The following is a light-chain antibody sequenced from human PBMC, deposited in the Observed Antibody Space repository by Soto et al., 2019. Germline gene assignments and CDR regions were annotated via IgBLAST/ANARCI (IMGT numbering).Light chain of an antibody. Sequence: EIVMTQSPATLSVSPGERVTLSCRASQSVGSNLAWYQQKPGQAPRLRIYGASTRATGIPARFSGSGSGTEFTLTISSLQSEDFAVYYCQQYNNWPPYTFGQGTELEIK. J-gene: IGKJ2*01. CDR2: GAS. CDR3: QQYNNWPPYT. V-gene: IGKV3-15*01. CDR1: QSVGSN.